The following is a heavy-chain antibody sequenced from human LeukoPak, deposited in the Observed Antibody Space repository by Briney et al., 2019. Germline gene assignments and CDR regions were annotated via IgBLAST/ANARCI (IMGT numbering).Heavy chain of an antibody. D-gene: IGHD2-15*01. Sequence: GGSLRLSCSASGFTFSSYAMHWVRQAPGKGLEYVSAISSSGGSTYYADSVKGRFTISRDNSKNTLYLQMSSLRAEDTAVYYCSGGSRRRFDYWGQGTLVTVSS. CDR1: GFTFSSYA. V-gene: IGHV3-64D*06. CDR3: SGGSRRRFDY. CDR2: ISSSGGST. J-gene: IGHJ4*02.